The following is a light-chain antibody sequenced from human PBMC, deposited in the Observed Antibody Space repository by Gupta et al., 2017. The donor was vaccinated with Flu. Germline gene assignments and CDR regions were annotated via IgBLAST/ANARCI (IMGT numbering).Light chain of an antibody. CDR3: QQSDNNPIT. Sequence: DIQMTQSPSSLSASVGDRVTITCRASQSIAKYLNWYQQQAGKAPKVLIYDASSLQSGAPSRFSGSGSGTDFTLTISSLQPEDFATYYCQQSDNNPITFGQGTRMEIK. CDR1: QSIAKY. CDR2: DAS. V-gene: IGKV1-39*01. J-gene: IGKJ5*01.